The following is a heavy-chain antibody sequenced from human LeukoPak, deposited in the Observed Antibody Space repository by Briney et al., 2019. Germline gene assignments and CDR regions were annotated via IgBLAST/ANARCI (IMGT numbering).Heavy chain of an antibody. CDR2: IRTVGNDP. CDR1: GFQFSSFA. CDR3: AGVDTAID. V-gene: IGHV3-23*01. Sequence: PGGALRLSCVASGFQFSSFAMSWVRQAPGRGLQWVSAIRTVGNDPSYADSVRGRFTISRDNSKNTLYLQMNSLRAEDTAVYYCAGVDTAIDWGQGTLVTVSS. D-gene: IGHD5-18*01. J-gene: IGHJ4*02.